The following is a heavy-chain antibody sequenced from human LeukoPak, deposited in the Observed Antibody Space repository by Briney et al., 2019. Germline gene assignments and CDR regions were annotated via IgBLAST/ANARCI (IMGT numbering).Heavy chain of an antibody. V-gene: IGHV3-23*01. CDR1: GFTFSSYA. CDR3: AKDGIKYQLLSSGGGMDV. CDR2: ISGSGGST. J-gene: IGHJ6*02. Sequence: GGSLRLSCAASGFTFSSYAMSWVRQAPGKGLEWVSAISGSGGSTYYADSVKGRFTISRDNSKNTLYLQMNSLRAEDTAVYYCAKDGIKYQLLSSGGGMDVWGQGTTVTVSS. D-gene: IGHD2-2*01.